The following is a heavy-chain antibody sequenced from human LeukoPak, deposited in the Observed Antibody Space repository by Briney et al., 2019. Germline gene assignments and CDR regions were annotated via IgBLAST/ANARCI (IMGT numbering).Heavy chain of an antibody. J-gene: IGHJ3*02. D-gene: IGHD4-17*01. CDR1: GGSISSGGYY. V-gene: IGHV4-31*01. CDR3: ARTTVTTRTAFDI. Sequence: PPQTLSLTCIVSGGSISSGGYYWSWIRQHPGKGLEWIGYIYYTGITYYNPSLKSQVTISLDTSKNQFSLKLSSMTAADTAVYYCARTTVTTRTAFDIWGQGTMVTVSS. CDR2: IYYTGIT.